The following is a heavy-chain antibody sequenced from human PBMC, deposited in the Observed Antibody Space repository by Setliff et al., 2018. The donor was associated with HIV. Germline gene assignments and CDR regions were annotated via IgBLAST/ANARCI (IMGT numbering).Heavy chain of an antibody. Sequence: SVKVSCKASGGTFNTYVISWLRQAPGQGLEWMGGVIPILGVANYAQKFQGRLTITADKSTNTAYMELSSLKSDDTAVYYCARGPEEGDCSGGSCYGNFDPWGQGTLVTVS. CDR3: ARGPEEGDCSGGSCYGNFDP. V-gene: IGHV1-69*10. J-gene: IGHJ5*02. CDR1: GGTFNTYV. D-gene: IGHD2-15*01. CDR2: VIPILGVA.